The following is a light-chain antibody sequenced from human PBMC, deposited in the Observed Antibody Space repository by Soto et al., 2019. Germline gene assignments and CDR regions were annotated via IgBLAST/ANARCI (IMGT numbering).Light chain of an antibody. CDR3: QQYYSTPPLT. Sequence: DIVMTQSPDSLAVSLGERATINCKSSQSVFYSSNNKNYVAWYQQKPGQPPKLLIYWASTRESGIPDRFSGSGSGTDFTLTISSLQAEYVAVYYCQQYYSTPPLTFGGGTKVEIK. CDR1: QSVFYSSNNKNY. CDR2: WAS. V-gene: IGKV4-1*01. J-gene: IGKJ4*01.